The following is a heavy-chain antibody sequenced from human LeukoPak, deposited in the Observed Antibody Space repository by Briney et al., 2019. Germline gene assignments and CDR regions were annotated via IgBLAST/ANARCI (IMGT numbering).Heavy chain of an antibody. Sequence: SETLSLTCTVSGGSISSGTYYWSWIRQPAGKGLEWIGRIYTSGSTSYNPSLKSRVTISVDTSKNQFSLKLSSVTAADTAVYYCARANVVVVAARPGDYYYYYMDVWGKGTTVTVSS. J-gene: IGHJ6*03. D-gene: IGHD2-15*01. CDR2: IYTSGST. CDR1: GGSISSGTYY. V-gene: IGHV4-61*02. CDR3: ARANVVVVAARPGDYYYYYMDV.